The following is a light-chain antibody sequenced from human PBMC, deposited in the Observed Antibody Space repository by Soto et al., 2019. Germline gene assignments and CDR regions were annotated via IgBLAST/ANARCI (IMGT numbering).Light chain of an antibody. CDR3: AAWDESLSGVV. J-gene: IGLJ2*01. V-gene: IGLV1-47*01. CDR2: RNS. CDR1: SSNIGSNY. Sequence: QSVLTQSPSASATPGQRVTISCSGSSSNIGSNYVYWYQQLPGTDPKLLIYRNSQRPSGVPDRFSGSISGTSASLAISGLRSEDEADYYCAAWDESLSGVVFGGGTKLTVL.